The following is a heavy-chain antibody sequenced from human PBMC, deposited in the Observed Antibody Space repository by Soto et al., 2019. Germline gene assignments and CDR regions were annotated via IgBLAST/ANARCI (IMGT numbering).Heavy chain of an antibody. J-gene: IGHJ6*02. D-gene: IGHD1-26*01. V-gene: IGHV3-33*01. CDR3: ARDFTAGDTYSGTSYYAIEV. CDR1: GFGFSTYG. CDR2: IRYYGSNQ. Sequence: GVSLRLSCAASGFGFSTYGMHWVRQAPGKGLEWVAGIRYYGSNQYDADAVHGQFTISRYNSKNTRYMQMDSLRADDTAVYYCARDFTAGDTYSGTSYYAIEVWGQETT.